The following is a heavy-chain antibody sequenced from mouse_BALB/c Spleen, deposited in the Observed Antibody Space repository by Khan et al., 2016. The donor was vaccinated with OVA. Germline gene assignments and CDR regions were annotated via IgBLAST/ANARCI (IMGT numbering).Heavy chain of an antibody. CDR1: GYTFTTYT. J-gene: IGHJ3*01. Sequence: VKLQESGAELARPGASVKMSCKASGYTFTTYTIHWVKQRPGQGLEWIGYIIPGTGYTTYNQKFKDKATLTADKSSSTAYLQLSSLTSDDSAVYYCAIEGVYYRSDGWFAYWGQGTLVTVSA. CDR2: IIPGTGYT. D-gene: IGHD2-14*01. CDR3: AIEGVYYRSDGWFAY. V-gene: IGHV1-4*01.